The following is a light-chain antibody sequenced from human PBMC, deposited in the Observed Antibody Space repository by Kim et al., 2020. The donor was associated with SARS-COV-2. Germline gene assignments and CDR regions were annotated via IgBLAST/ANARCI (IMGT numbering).Light chain of an antibody. CDR3: QQYGGSTYT. J-gene: IGKJ2*01. CDR2: GSS. V-gene: IGKV3-20*01. Sequence: LSPGGSAPPSRRASPGVSRGYLAWYQPKPGPAPRLLLYGSSSRATGIPDRFSGSGSGTDFTLTISRLEPEDFAVYYCQQYGGSTYTFGQGTKLEI. CDR1: PGVSRGY.